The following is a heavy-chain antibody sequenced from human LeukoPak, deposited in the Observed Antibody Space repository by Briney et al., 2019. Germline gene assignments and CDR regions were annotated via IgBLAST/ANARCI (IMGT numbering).Heavy chain of an antibody. CDR2: NGGSGGSI. V-gene: IGHV3-23*01. CDR3: AKEAVAAAGPFDY. Sequence: PGGALRLSCSTSGFNLNSYAMSWVRQAPGKGLEWVSSNGGSGGSIYDAESVKGRFTISRDNYKSTLYLQMNSLRAEDTAIYYCAKEAVAAAGPFDYWGQGTLVTVSS. CDR1: GFNLNSYA. J-gene: IGHJ4*02. D-gene: IGHD6-13*01.